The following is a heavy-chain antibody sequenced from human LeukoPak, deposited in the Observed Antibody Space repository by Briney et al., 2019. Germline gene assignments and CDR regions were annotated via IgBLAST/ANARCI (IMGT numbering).Heavy chain of an antibody. CDR1: GDSINNYY. V-gene: IGHV4-4*07. CDR2: IYSSGST. CDR3: ARDHDFWSGYFDY. Sequence: TSETLSLTCTVSGDSINNYYWSWIRQPAGKGLEWIGRIYSSGSTNYNPSLKSRVTISVDTSKNQFSLKLSSVTAADTAVYYCARDHDFWSGYFDYWGQGTLVTVSS. D-gene: IGHD3-3*01. J-gene: IGHJ4*02.